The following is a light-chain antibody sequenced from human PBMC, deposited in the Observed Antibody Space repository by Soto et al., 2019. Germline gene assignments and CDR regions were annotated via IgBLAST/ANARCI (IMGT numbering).Light chain of an antibody. Sequence: DIQVTQSPSSLSTSVGDRVTITCRAIQGIGPSLACYHQKSAKVPKLLIYAASTLQSGVPSRFSGTRSGTDSTLTISSLQHEDVATYYCQNHNNAPWTFGQGTKFDIK. J-gene: IGKJ1*01. CDR3: QNHNNAPWT. CDR1: QGIGPS. CDR2: AAS. V-gene: IGKV1-27*01.